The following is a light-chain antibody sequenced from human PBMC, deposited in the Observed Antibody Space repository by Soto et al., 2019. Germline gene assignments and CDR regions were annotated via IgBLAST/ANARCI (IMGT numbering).Light chain of an antibody. CDR3: SAYAGRNTVV. V-gene: IGLV2-23*01. J-gene: IGLJ3*02. Sequence: QSALTQHASVSGSPGQSITISCTGTSSDVGGYNLVSWYQHHPGKAHKLIIHEGGKRPSGVSSRFSGSKSGNTASLPIFVLRTDDEADYYCSAYAGRNTVVFGGGTKLTVL. CDR1: SSDVGGYNL. CDR2: EGG.